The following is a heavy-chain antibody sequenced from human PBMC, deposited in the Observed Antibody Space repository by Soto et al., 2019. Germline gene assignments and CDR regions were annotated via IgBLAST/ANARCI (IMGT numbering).Heavy chain of an antibody. CDR1: GYTFTGYY. V-gene: IGHV1-2*02. CDR3: ARGDSISICGGRYWLDP. CDR2: IIPDSGAT. J-gene: IGHJ5*02. Sequence: ASVKVSCKASGYTFTGYYIHWVRQAPGQGLEWMGWIIPDSGATNYTQKFQGRVTMTNETSTNTAFLELSRLRSDDTAVYFCARGDSISICGGRYWLDPWGQGTLVTVSS. D-gene: IGHD3-3*01.